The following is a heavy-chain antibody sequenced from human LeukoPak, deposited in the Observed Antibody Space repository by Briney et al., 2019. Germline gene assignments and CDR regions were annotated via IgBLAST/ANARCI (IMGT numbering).Heavy chain of an antibody. CDR3: ARAHPSDY. CDR1: GFTFSSYW. J-gene: IGHJ4*02. V-gene: IGHV3-74*01. CDR2: INSEGTST. Sequence: GGSLRLSCAASGFTFSSYWMHWVRQAPGKGLVWVSRINSEGTSTSYADSVKGRFSISRDNAKNSLYLQMNSLSVEDTAVYYCARAHPSDYWGQGTLVTVSS.